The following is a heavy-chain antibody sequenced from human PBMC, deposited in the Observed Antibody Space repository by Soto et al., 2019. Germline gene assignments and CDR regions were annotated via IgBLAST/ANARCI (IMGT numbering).Heavy chain of an antibody. CDR2: INPNSGGT. J-gene: IGHJ4*02. CDR3: ARGSSSGWFDCDY. V-gene: IGHV1-2*04. CDR1: GYTFTGYY. D-gene: IGHD6-19*01. Sequence: QVQLVQSGAEVKKPGASVKVSCKASGYTFTGYYMHWVRQAPGQGLEWMGWINPNSGGTNYAKKFQGWVTMTRDTSIRTAYMELSRLRSDDTAVYYCARGSSSGWFDCDYWGQGTLVTVSS.